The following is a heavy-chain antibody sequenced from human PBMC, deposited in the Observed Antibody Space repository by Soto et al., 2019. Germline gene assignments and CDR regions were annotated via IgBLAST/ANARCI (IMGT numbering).Heavy chain of an antibody. CDR3: STGRSTYGLDS. D-gene: IGHD5-18*01. CDR1: AFSFTNAW. V-gene: IGHV3-15*01. J-gene: IGHJ4*02. Sequence: GGSMRLSCVASAFSFTNAWMSWVRQAPGKGLEWVGRIKSITDGGTTDYAAPVKGRFTISRDDSNNTLYLQMNSLKTEDTAVYYCSTGRSTYGLDSWGQGTLVTVSS. CDR2: IKSITDGGTT.